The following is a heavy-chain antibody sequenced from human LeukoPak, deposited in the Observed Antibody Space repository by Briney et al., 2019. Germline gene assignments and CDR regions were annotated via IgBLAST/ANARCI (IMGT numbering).Heavy chain of an antibody. CDR3: TRAGRISGDYFDY. V-gene: IGHV3-49*04. Sequence: GGSLRLSCTASGFTFGDSPMTWVRQAPGKGMEWVGYIRTNTYGGTTEHAASVKGRFTISRDDSNSIAYLQMNSLKTEDTAVYYCTRAGRISGDYFDYWGQGTLVTVSS. J-gene: IGHJ4*02. D-gene: IGHD6-25*01. CDR1: GFTFGDSP. CDR2: IRTNTYGGTT.